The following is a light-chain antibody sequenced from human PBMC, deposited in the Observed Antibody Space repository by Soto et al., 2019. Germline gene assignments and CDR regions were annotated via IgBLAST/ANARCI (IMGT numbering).Light chain of an antibody. Sequence: EIVLTQSPGTLSLSPGERATLSCRASQSVSDSYLAWYQQKPGQAPRLLISGASSRATGIPDRFSGSGSGTNFTLNIRRLEPEDFAVYYCQQYGSSPYTFGQGTKLEIK. CDR2: GAS. J-gene: IGKJ2*01. CDR1: QSVSDSY. V-gene: IGKV3-20*01. CDR3: QQYGSSPYT.